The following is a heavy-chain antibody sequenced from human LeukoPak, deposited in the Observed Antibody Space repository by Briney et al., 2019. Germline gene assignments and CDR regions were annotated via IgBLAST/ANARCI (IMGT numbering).Heavy chain of an antibody. CDR1: GGSFSGYY. J-gene: IGHJ5*02. Sequence: SETLSLTCAVYGGSFSGYYWSWIRQPPGKGLEWIGEINHSGSTNYNPSLKSRVTISVDTSKNQFSLKLSSVTAADTAVYYCARVEGYDFWSGSRAPNWFDPWGQGTLVTVSS. CDR2: INHSGST. D-gene: IGHD3-3*01. CDR3: ARVEGYDFWSGSRAPNWFDP. V-gene: IGHV4-34*01.